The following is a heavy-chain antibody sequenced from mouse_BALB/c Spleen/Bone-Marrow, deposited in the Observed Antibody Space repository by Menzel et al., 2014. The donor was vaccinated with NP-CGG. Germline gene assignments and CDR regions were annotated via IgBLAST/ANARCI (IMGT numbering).Heavy chain of an antibody. V-gene: IGHV1-4*02. D-gene: IGHD1-1*01. CDR3: AGEATYYAYFDY. Sequence: LEESAGELARPGASVKMSCKASGYTFTSNTIQWVKQRPGQGLEWVGYINPTRGYTDYNQKFKDKTTLTADKSSSTAYMQLSSLTSEDSAVYYCAGEATYYAYFDYWGQGTILTVSS. J-gene: IGHJ2*01. CDR2: INPTRGYT. CDR1: GYTFTSNT.